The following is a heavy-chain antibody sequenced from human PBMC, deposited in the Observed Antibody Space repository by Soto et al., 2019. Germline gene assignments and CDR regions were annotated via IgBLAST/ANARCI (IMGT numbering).Heavy chain of an antibody. D-gene: IGHD4-17*01. J-gene: IGHJ6*04. CDR3: ARTTVVTLARGYYYYGMDV. CDR1: GGSISSGDYY. Sequence: SETLSLTCTVSGGSISSGDYYWSWIRQPPGKGLEWIGNIYYSGSTYYNPSLKNRVTISVETSKNQFSLKLSSVTAADTAVYYFARTTVVTLARGYYYYGMDVWGKGTTVTVSS. V-gene: IGHV4-30-4*01. CDR2: IYYSGST.